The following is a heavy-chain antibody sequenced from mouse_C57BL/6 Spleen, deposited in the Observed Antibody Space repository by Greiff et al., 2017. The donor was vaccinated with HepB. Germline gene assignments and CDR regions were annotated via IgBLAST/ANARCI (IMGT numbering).Heavy chain of an antibody. J-gene: IGHJ2*01. Sequence: VQLQQSGAELVMPGASVKLSCKASGYTFTSYWMHWVKQRPGQGLEWIGEIDTSDSYTNYNQKFKGKSTLTVDKSYSTAYMQLSSLTSEDSAVYCCARSSYGNYGCDYWGQGTTLTVSS. V-gene: IGHV1-69*01. CDR2: IDTSDSYT. CDR1: GYTFTSYW. CDR3: ARSSYGNYGCDY. D-gene: IGHD2-1*01.